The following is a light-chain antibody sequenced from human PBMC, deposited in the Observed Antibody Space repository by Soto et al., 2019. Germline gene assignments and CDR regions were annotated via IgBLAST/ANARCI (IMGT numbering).Light chain of an antibody. J-gene: IGLJ1*01. Sequence: QSVLTQPASVSGSPGQSITISCTGTASDVGGYNYVSWYQQHPGEAPQLIIYEVTNRPSGISNRFSGSKSGNMASLTISGLQAEDETDYYCLSYTSSSTYVFGSGTKATVL. CDR1: ASDVGGYNY. V-gene: IGLV2-14*01. CDR2: EVT. CDR3: LSYTSSSTYV.